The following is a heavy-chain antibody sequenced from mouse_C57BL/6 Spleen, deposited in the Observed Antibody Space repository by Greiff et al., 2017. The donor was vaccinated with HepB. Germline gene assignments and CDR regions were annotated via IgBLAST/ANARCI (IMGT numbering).Heavy chain of an antibody. Sequence: EVHLVESGGGLVQPGGSLSLSCAASGFTFTDYYMSWVRQPPGKALEWLGFIRNKANGYTTEYSASVKGRFTISRDNSQSILYLQMNALRAEDSATYYCARRGKLGGFDYWGQGTTLTVSS. V-gene: IGHV7-3*01. J-gene: IGHJ2*01. CDR2: IRNKANGYTT. CDR3: ARRGKLGGFDY. D-gene: IGHD4-1*01. CDR1: GFTFTDYY.